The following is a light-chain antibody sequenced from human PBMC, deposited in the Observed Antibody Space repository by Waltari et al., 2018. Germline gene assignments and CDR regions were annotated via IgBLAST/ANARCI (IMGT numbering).Light chain of an antibody. V-gene: IGKV4-1*01. CDR1: QSVLFSSNTKNY. Sequence: VMTQSPDSLAVSLGERATINCKFSQSVLFSSNTKNYLAWYQQKPGQPPKLLISWASTRESGVPDRFSGSGSGTDFTRTISRLQAEDVAVYYCKQCYTFPYTFGQGTKLEI. CDR3: KQCYTFPYT. CDR2: WAS. J-gene: IGKJ2*01.